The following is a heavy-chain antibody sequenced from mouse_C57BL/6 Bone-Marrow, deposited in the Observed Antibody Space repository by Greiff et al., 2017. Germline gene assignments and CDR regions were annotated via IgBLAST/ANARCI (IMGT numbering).Heavy chain of an antibody. Sequence: VQLQQSGAELVRPGTSVKVSCKASGYAFTNYLIAWVKQRPGQGLEWIGVINPGSGGTNYNEKFKGKETLTADKSSSTAYMQRSSLTSEDSAVYFCARSRLLRLDYWGQGTTLTVSS. CDR3: ARSRLLRLDY. V-gene: IGHV1-54*01. CDR2: INPGSGGT. D-gene: IGHD2-3*01. J-gene: IGHJ2*01. CDR1: GYAFTNYL.